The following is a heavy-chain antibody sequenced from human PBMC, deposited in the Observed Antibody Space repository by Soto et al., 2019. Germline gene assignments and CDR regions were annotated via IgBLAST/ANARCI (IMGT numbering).Heavy chain of an antibody. CDR1: GGSISSYY. J-gene: IGHJ6*04. CDR2: IYYSGST. CDR3: ARDRGSYYYGSGSYCLDV. Sequence: SETLSLTCTVSGGSISSYYWSWIRQPPGKGLEWIGYIYYSGSTNYNPSLKSRVTISVDTSKNQFSLKLSSVTAADTAVYYCARDRGSYYYGSGSYCLDVPGKGTKVTVSS. V-gene: IGHV4-59*01. D-gene: IGHD3-10*01.